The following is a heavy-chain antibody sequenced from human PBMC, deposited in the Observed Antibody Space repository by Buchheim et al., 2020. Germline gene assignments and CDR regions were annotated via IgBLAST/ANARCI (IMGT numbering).Heavy chain of an antibody. CDR2: ITSSSSYI. Sequence: EVQLVESGGGLVKPGGSLRLSCAASGFTFSIYSMNWVRQAPGKGLEWVSSITSSSSYIYYGDSVKGRFTISRDNAKNSLYLQMNSLRAEDTAVYYCARAENGLRLLSYWGQGTL. D-gene: IGHD3-3*01. J-gene: IGHJ4*01. V-gene: IGHV3-21*01. CDR3: ARAENGLRLLSY. CDR1: GFTFSIYS.